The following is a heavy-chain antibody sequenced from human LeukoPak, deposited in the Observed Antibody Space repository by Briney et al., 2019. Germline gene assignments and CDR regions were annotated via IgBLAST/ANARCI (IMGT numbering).Heavy chain of an antibody. V-gene: IGHV4-34*01. CDR1: GGSFSGYY. J-gene: IGHJ6*02. CDR2: INQSGST. CDR3: ARADNYYYYYGMDV. Sequence: SETLSLTCVVYGGSFSGYYWIWIRQPPGKGLEWIGEINQSGSTNYNPSLKSRVTISVDTSKNQFSLKLRSVTAADTAVYYCARADNYYYYYGMDVWGQGTTVTVSS.